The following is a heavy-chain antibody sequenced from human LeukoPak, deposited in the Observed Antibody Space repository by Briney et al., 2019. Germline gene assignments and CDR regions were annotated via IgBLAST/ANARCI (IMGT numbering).Heavy chain of an antibody. J-gene: IGHJ5*02. CDR1: GFTFSSYW. CDR3: ARGSSWYGGGFDP. V-gene: IGHV3-74*01. Sequence: GGSLRLSCAASGFTFSSYWMHWVRQAPGKGLVWVSRINSDGSSTSYADSVKDRFTISRDNAKNTLYLQMNSLRAEDTAVYYCARGSSWYGGGFDPWGQGTLVTVSS. D-gene: IGHD6-13*01. CDR2: INSDGSST.